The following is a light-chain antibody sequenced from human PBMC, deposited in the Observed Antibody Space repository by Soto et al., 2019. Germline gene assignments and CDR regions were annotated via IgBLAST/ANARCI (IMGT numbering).Light chain of an antibody. CDR1: HSVSTA. V-gene: IGKV3-15*01. CDR2: GAS. CDR3: QQYNDRWT. Sequence: EIVMTQSPATQSVSPGERAILSCRASHSVSTALAWYQQKPGQAPRLLIYGASTRATGVPARFSGTGSGTEFTLTISSLQSEDFAVYYCQQYNDRWTFGQGTTVAIK. J-gene: IGKJ1*01.